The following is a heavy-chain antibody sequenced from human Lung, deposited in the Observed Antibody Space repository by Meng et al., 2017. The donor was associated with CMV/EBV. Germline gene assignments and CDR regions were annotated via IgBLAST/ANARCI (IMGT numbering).Heavy chain of an antibody. CDR3: ATETCFYASCYVGSFHHYFYGMDV. Sequence: SXXVSXKASGGASTSYTINWVRQAPGQGFEWMGRIIPILDVTNYAQKFQGRVTITADKSTATAYLELGSLRSDDTAVYYCATETCFYASCYVGSFHHYFYGMDVWXQGTTVTVSS. D-gene: IGHD2-2*01. V-gene: IGHV1-69*04. CDR2: IIPILDVT. J-gene: IGHJ6*02. CDR1: GGASTSYT.